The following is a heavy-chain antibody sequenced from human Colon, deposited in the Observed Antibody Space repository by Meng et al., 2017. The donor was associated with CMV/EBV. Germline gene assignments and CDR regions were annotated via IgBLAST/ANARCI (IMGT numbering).Heavy chain of an antibody. D-gene: IGHD3-22*01. J-gene: IGHJ6*02. CDR2: IYYSGST. CDR3: ARDPQRPDYYDSLVYGMDV. CDR1: GDSISSSSFY. V-gene: IGHV4-39*07. Sequence: SETLSLTCTVSGDSISSSSFYWGWFRQPPGKGLEWIGYIYYSGSTYYNPSLKSRLTISLDTSKNQLSLDLTSVTAADTAMYYCARDPQRPDYYDSLVYGMDVWGQGTTVTVSS.